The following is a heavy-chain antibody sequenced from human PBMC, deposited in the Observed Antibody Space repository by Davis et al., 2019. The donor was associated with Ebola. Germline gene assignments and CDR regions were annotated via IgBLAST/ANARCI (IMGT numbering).Heavy chain of an antibody. J-gene: IGHJ4*02. CDR2: IYWDDDK. D-gene: IGHD3-9*01. CDR1: GFSLSTSGVG. V-gene: IGHV2-5*02. Sequence: SGPTLVKPTQTLTLTCTFSGFSLSTSGVGVGWIRQPPGKALEWLALIYWDDDKRYSPSLKSRLTITKDTSKNQVVLTMTNMDPVDTATYYCAHSDNYDILTGYYIGSSDNFSFDYWGQGTLVTVSS. CDR3: AHSDNYDILTGYYIGSSDNFSFDY.